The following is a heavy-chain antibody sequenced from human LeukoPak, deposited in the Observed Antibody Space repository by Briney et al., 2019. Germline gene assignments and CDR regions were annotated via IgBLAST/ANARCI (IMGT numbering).Heavy chain of an antibody. V-gene: IGHV1-46*01. Sequence: ASVKVSCKAFGHSLTSYSMHWVRQAPGQGLEWMGIINPSGGSTSYAQKFQGRVTMTRDTSISTAYMELSRLRSDDTAVYYCARVGGGYCSGGSCYGEGNWFDPWGQGTLVTVSS. D-gene: IGHD2-15*01. CDR2: INPSGGST. CDR1: GHSLTSYS. CDR3: ARVGGGYCSGGSCYGEGNWFDP. J-gene: IGHJ5*02.